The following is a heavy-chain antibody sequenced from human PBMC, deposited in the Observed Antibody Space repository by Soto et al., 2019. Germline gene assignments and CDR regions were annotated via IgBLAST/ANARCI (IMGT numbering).Heavy chain of an antibody. Sequence: PSETLSLTCTVSGGSISSYYWSLIRQPPGKGLEWIGYIYYSGSTNYNPSLKSRVTISVDTSKNQFSLKLSSVTAADTAVYYCARRNGDYYFDYWGQATLVTVSS. CDR3: ARRNGDYYFDY. CDR2: IYYSGST. CDR1: GGSISSYY. V-gene: IGHV4-59*08. D-gene: IGHD4-17*01. J-gene: IGHJ4*02.